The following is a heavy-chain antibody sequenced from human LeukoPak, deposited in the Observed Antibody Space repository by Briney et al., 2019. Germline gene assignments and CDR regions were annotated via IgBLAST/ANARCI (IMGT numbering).Heavy chain of an antibody. CDR2: IKSKTDGGTT. Sequence: PGGSLRLSCAASGFTFSNAWMSWVRQAPGKGLEWVGRIKSKTDGGTTDYAAPVKGRFTISRDDSKNTLYLQMNSLKTGDTAVYYCTTDRYCSSTSCHSFDYWGQGTLVTVSS. D-gene: IGHD2-2*01. V-gene: IGHV3-15*01. CDR1: GFTFSNAW. J-gene: IGHJ4*02. CDR3: TTDRYCSSTSCHSFDY.